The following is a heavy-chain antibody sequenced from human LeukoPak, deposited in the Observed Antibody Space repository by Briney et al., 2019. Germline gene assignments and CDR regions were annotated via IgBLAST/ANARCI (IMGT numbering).Heavy chain of an antibody. Sequence: GASVKVSCKASGYTFTSYGITWVRRAHGQGLEWLGWIRVYNGNTNYAKNFQDRVTMTTDTSTNTAYMELSSLRFDDTAVYYCARDHLESLGYGMDVWGQGTTVTVSS. D-gene: IGHD1-1*01. CDR2: IRVYNGNT. V-gene: IGHV1-18*01. J-gene: IGHJ6*02. CDR1: GYTFTSYG. CDR3: ARDHLESLGYGMDV.